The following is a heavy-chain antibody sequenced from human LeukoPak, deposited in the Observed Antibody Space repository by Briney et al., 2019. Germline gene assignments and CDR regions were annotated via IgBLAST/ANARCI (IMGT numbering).Heavy chain of an antibody. D-gene: IGHD2-2*01. CDR3: ARDLALSGSAIHDY. Sequence: GGSLRLSCAASGFTVSSNYMSWVRQAPGKGLEWVSGIYSCGSTYYADSVKGRFTISRDNSKNTLYLQMNSLRAEDTAVYYCARDLALSGSAIHDYWGQGTLVTVSS. V-gene: IGHV3-66*03. J-gene: IGHJ4*02. CDR1: GFTVSSNY. CDR2: IYSCGST.